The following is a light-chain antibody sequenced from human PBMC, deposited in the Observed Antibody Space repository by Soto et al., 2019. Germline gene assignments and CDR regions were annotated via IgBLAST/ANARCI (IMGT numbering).Light chain of an antibody. CDR1: QTISSF. CDR2: ATS. J-gene: IGKJ2*01. V-gene: IGKV1-39*01. Sequence: DIQMTQSPSFLSASLGARVTITCRASQTISSFLYWYQQRPGKAPKLLIYATSNLHSGVPSRFSGAGSGTDFTRTINSLQPEDFATYYCQQSYSTPYTFGQGTML. CDR3: QQSYSTPYT.